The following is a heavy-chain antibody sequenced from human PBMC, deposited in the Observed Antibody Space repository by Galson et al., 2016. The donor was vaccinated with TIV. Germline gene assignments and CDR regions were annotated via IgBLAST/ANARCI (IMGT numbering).Heavy chain of an antibody. CDR2: INAGNGNT. CDR3: ARGSRYSKGNYYYSGMDV. J-gene: IGHJ6*02. D-gene: IGHD4-11*01. CDR1: GYTFTYA. V-gene: IGHV1-3*01. Sequence: SVKVSCKASGYTFTYAMHWVRQAPGQRLEWMGWINAGNGNTKYSQKFQGRVTITRDTSASTAYLELSSLRSEDTAVYYCARGSRYSKGNYYYSGMDVWGQGTTVTVSS.